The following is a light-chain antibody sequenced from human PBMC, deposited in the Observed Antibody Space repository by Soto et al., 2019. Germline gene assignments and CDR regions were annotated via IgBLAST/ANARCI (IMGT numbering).Light chain of an antibody. CDR2: LDSDGSH. CDR3: QTWGTGIHVV. CDR1: SGHSSYA. Sequence: QLVLTQSPSASASLGASVKLTCTLSSGHSSYAIAWHQQQPEKGPRYLMKLDSDGSHTKGDAIPDRFSGPSSGAERYLTSSSLQSEDEDEYNCQTWGTGIHVVFGGGTKLTVL. J-gene: IGLJ2*01. V-gene: IGLV4-69*01.